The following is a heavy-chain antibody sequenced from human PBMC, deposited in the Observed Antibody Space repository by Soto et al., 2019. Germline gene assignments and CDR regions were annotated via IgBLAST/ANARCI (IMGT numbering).Heavy chain of an antibody. J-gene: IGHJ5*02. Sequence: ASVKVSCKASGYTFTSYAMHWVRQAPGQRLEWMGWINAGNGNTKYSQKFQGRVTITRDTSASTAYMELSSLRSEDTAVYYCASYHCSSTSCYDNWFDPWGQGTLVTVPQ. CDR2: INAGNGNT. CDR1: GYTFTSYA. CDR3: ASYHCSSTSCYDNWFDP. D-gene: IGHD2-2*01. V-gene: IGHV1-3*01.